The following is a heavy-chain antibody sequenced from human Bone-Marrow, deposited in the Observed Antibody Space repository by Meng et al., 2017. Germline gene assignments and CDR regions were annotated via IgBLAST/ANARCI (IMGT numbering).Heavy chain of an antibody. Sequence: QIQLQQSGPGRVKPSQPLSLTCAISGDSVSSNSAAWNWLRQSPSRGLEWLGRTYYRSKWYNDYAVSVKSRITINPDTSKNQFSLELNSVAPEDTAVYYCARQEGAFDYWGQGTLVTVSS. CDR1: GDSVSSNSAA. D-gene: IGHD3-16*01. J-gene: IGHJ4*02. V-gene: IGHV6-1*01. CDR2: TYYRSKWYN. CDR3: ARQEGAFDY.